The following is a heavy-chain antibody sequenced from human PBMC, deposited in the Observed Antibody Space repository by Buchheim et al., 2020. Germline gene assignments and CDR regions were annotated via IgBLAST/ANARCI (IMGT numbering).Heavy chain of an antibody. CDR3: ASILGGCSATSCYLLH. CDR2: IYRSGST. CDR1: GDSISSNYW. Sequence: QVQLQESGPGLVKPSGTLPLTCAVSGDSISSNYWWTWVRQPPGKGLEWIGEIYRSGSTNYNPSLKSRVIISLDKSKNEFSLRLTSATAADTAIYYCASILGGCSATSCYLLHWGQGTL. D-gene: IGHD2-2*01. J-gene: IGHJ4*02. V-gene: IGHV4-4*02.